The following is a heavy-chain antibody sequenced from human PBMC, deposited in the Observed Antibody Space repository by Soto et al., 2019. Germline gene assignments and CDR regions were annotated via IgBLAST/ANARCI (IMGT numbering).Heavy chain of an antibody. J-gene: IGHJ6*02. CDR1: GFTFSSYG. CDR2: ISYDGSKK. V-gene: IGHV3-30*18. Sequence: ESGGGVVPPGRSLRLSCAASGFTFSSYGMHWVRQAPGKGLEWVAVISYDGSKKYYADSVKGRFTISRDNSKNTLYLQMNSLRAEDTAVYYCAKEVAGYGMDVWGQGTTVTVSS. CDR3: AKEVAGYGMDV.